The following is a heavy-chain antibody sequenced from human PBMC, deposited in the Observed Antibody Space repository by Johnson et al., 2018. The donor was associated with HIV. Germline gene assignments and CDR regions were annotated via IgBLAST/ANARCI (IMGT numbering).Heavy chain of an antibody. Sequence: VRLVESGGGLVQPGGSLRLSCAASGFTFSGYWVYWVRQAPGKGLVWVSRINPDGSSTDYADSVKGRFTISRDNAKNTLYLQMNSLRAEDTAVYYCARDGAADNAFDFWGQGTMVTVSS. D-gene: IGHD3-16*01. J-gene: IGHJ3*01. CDR3: ARDGAADNAFDF. CDR2: INPDGSST. V-gene: IGHV3-74*01. CDR1: GFTFSGYW.